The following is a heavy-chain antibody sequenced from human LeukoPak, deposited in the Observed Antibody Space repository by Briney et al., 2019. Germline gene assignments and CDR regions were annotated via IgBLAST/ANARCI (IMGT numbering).Heavy chain of an antibody. J-gene: IGHJ5*02. V-gene: IGHV4-34*01. D-gene: IGHD2-2*01. CDR3: ARGVIVVVPAARVHNWFDP. Sequence: SETLSLTCAVYGGSFSGYYWSWLRQPPGKGLEWIGEINHSGSTNYNPSLKSRVTISVDTSKNQFSLKLSSVTAADTAVYYCARGVIVVVPAARVHNWFDPWGQGTLVTVSS. CDR1: GGSFSGYY. CDR2: INHSGST.